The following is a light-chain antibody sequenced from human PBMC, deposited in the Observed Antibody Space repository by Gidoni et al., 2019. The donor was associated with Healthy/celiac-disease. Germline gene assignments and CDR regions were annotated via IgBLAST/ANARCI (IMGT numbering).Light chain of an antibody. CDR1: SSNIGSNT. J-gene: IGLJ3*02. CDR3: AAWDDSLNEGV. CDR2: SNN. V-gene: IGLV1-44*01. Sequence: QPVLPQPPSASGTPGPRVTISCSGSSSNIGSNTGNWYQHLPGTAPNLLICSNNQRPSGVPDRFSGSKSGTSASLAMSGLQSEDEADDYCAAWDDSLNEGVFGGGTKLTVL.